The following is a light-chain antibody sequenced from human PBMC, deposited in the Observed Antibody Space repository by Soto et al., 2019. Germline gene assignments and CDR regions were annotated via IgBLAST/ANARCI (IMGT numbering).Light chain of an antibody. V-gene: IGKV3-20*01. CDR2: GAS. J-gene: IGKJ2*01. CDR3: QQYGSSPVYT. Sequence: EIVLTQSPGTLSLSPGERATLSCRASQSVSSSYLAWYQQKPGQAPRLLIYGASTRATGIPDRFSGSGSGIFFSLAISRLEPEDLAVYYWQQYGSSPVYTVGQEN. CDR1: QSVSSSY.